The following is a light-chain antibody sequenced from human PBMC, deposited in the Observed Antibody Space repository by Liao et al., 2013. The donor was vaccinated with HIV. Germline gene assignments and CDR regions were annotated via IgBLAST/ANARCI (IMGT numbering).Light chain of an antibody. CDR3: QAWDSSRWV. CDR1: KLGDEY. CDR2: QDS. Sequence: SYELTQPPSVSVSPGQTASITCSGDKLGDEYASWYQQRPGQSPVLAIYQDSKRPSGIPERFSGSNSGNTATLTISGTQAMDEADYYCQAWDSSRWVFGGGTKLTVL. V-gene: IGLV3-1*01. J-gene: IGLJ3*02.